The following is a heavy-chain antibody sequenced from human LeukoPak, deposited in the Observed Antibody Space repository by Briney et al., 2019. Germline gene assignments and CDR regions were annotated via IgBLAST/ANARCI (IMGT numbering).Heavy chain of an antibody. V-gene: IGHV1-2*02. CDR2: INPNTGGT. CDR3: TRGRGWGNFDS. D-gene: IGHD6-19*01. Sequence: ASVKVSCKASGYTFSGYYIHWVRQAPGQGLEWMGWINPNTGGTKNAQKFLGRVTMTRDTSISTVYMELSRLRSDDTAVYYCTRGRGWGNFDSWGQGILVTVSS. J-gene: IGHJ4*02. CDR1: GYTFSGYY.